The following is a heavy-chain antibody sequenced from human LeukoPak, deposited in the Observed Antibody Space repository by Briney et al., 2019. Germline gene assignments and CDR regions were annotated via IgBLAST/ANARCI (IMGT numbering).Heavy chain of an antibody. V-gene: IGHV4-4*02. Sequence: PSETLSLTCAVSGGSISSSNWWSWVRQPPGKGLEWIGEIYHSGSINYNPSLKSRVTISVDKSKNQFSLKLSSVTAADTAVYYCASTLRTYYYESNGYYPLDYWGQGTLVTVSS. CDR3: ASTLRTYYYESNGYYPLDY. J-gene: IGHJ4*02. CDR1: GGSISSSNW. D-gene: IGHD3-22*01. CDR2: IYHSGSI.